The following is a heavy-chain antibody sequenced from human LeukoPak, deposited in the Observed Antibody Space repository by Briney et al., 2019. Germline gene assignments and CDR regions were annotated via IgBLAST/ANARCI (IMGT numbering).Heavy chain of an antibody. V-gene: IGHV4-59*01. CDR1: GGSITTYF. Sequence: SETLSLTCTVSGGSITTYFWSWIRQPPGKGLEWIGYIYYIGSTNYNPSLKSRVTISVDTSKNQFSLKLSSVTAADTAVYYCARDRYYYDSSGYLKYWGQGTLVTVSS. J-gene: IGHJ4*02. D-gene: IGHD3-22*01. CDR2: IYYIGST. CDR3: ARDRYYYDSSGYLKY.